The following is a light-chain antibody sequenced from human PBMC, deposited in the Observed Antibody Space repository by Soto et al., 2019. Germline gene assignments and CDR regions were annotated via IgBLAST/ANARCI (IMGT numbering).Light chain of an antibody. J-gene: IGLJ1*01. Sequence: QSALTQPASVSGSPGQSITISCTGTRSDIGAYNFVSWYQQHPGEVPKLILYDVNVRPSGVSNRFSGSKSGNTASLTISGLQAEDEADYYCTSYTSSSTPYVFGGGTKVTVL. CDR3: TSYTSSSTPYV. V-gene: IGLV2-14*03. CDR2: DVN. CDR1: RSDIGAYNF.